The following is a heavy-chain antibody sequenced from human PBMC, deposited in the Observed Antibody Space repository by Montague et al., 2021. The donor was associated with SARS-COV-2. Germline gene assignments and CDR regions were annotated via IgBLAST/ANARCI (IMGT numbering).Heavy chain of an antibody. CDR3: ARAGGFYDYWSGYSSSAGFFDP. Sequence: ETLSLTCTVSGGSVSSYYWSWIRQSPGKGLQWLGYIYYSGSTDYNPSLKSRVTMSVDTSKNQLSLRLNSVTTADTAVYFCARAGGFYDYWSGYSSSAGFFDPWGQGILVTVSS. CDR2: IYYSGST. D-gene: IGHD3-3*01. J-gene: IGHJ5*02. V-gene: IGHV4-59*02. CDR1: GGSVSSYY.